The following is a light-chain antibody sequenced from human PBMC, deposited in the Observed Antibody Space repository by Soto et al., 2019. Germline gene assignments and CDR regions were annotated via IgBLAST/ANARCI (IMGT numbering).Light chain of an antibody. CDR1: SSDVGGYDY. CDR2: DVT. J-gene: IGLJ3*02. Sequence: QSALTQPASVSGSPGQSITISCTGTSSDVGGYDYVSWYQQNPGKAPKLLISDVTDRASGVSHRFSGSKSGNTATLTISGLQAEDEADCYCSSGPNSVIHVVFGGGTKLTVL. CDR3: SSGPNSVIHVV. V-gene: IGLV2-14*01.